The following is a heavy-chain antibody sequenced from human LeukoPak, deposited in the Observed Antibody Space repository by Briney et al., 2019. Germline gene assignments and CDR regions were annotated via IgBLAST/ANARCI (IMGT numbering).Heavy chain of an antibody. CDR3: ARDTDILTGRFDY. J-gene: IGHJ4*02. D-gene: IGHD3-9*01. Sequence: GASVKVSCKASNNTLSNNGITWVRQAPGQGLEWMGWINTNTGNPTYAQGFTGRFVFSLDTSVSTAYLQISSLKAEDTAVYYCARDTDILTGRFDYWGQGTLVTVSS. V-gene: IGHV7-4-1*02. CDR2: INTNTGNP. CDR1: NNTLSNNG.